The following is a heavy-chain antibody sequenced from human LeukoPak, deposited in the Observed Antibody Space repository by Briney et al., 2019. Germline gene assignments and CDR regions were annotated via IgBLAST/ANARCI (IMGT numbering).Heavy chain of an antibody. V-gene: IGHV1-2*02. CDR3: ASDWANTIFGVVLYFDY. J-gene: IGHJ4*02. Sequence: ASVKVSCKASGYTFTGYYMHWVRQAPGQGLEWMGWINPNSGGTNYAQKFQGRVTMTRDTSISTAYMELSRLRSDDTAVYYCASDWANTIFGVVLYFDYWGQGTLVTVSS. D-gene: IGHD3-3*01. CDR2: INPNSGGT. CDR1: GYTFTGYY.